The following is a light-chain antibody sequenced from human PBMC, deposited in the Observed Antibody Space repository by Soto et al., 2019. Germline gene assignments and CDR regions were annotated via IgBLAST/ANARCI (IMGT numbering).Light chain of an antibody. V-gene: IGKV3-15*01. CDR1: HSVGRD. CDR3: EQCNNWPPCT. CDR2: GAT. J-gene: IGKJ2*02. Sequence: EIVMTQSPATLSVSPGETVTLSCRASHSVGRDLAWYQQRPGQAPRLLFYGATTRATGIPDRFSGSGAETESTLTISDVESEDFALYHCEQCNNWPPCTFGQGTKLEIK.